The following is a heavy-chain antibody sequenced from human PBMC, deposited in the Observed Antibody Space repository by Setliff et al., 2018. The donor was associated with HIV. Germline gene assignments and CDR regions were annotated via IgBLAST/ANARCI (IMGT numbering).Heavy chain of an antibody. V-gene: IGHV4-38-2*01. CDR3: GRTLRAAAMGYFDY. CDR1: GYSISSGYY. Sequence: PSETLSLTCAVSGYSISSGYYWGWIRQPPGKGLEWIGSIYHSGSTYNNPSLESRVTISVDTSKNQFSLKLTPVTAADTAVYYCGRTLRAAAMGYFDYWGQGTLVTVSS. D-gene: IGHD5-18*01. CDR2: IYHSGST. J-gene: IGHJ4*02.